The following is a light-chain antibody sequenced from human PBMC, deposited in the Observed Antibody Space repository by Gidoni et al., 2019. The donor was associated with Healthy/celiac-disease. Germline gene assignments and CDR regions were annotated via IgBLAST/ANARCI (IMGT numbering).Light chain of an antibody. J-gene: IGLJ2*01. CDR3: SSYAGSNNFV. CDR2: EVS. Sequence: QSALTQPPSASGSPGQAVTMSCTGTSSDVGGYNYVPWYQQTPGKAPKLTIYEVSKRPSGVPDRFSGSKSGNTASLTVSGLQAEDEADYYCSSYAGSNNFVFGGGTKLTVL. CDR1: SSDVGGYNY. V-gene: IGLV2-8*01.